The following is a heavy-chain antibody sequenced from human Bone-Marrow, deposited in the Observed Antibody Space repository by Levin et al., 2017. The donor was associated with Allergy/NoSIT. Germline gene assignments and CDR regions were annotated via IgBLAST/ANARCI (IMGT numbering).Heavy chain of an antibody. CDR3: ARGERIAVALQ. J-gene: IGHJ4*02. CDR2: ISSSSSYI. CDR1: GFTFSSYN. Sequence: GGSLRLSCAASGFTFSSYNMNWVRQAPGKGLEWVSSISSSSSYIYYADSVKGRFTISRDNAKNSLYLQMNSLRAEDTAVYYCARGERIAVALQWGQGTLVTVSS. D-gene: IGHD6-19*01. V-gene: IGHV3-21*01.